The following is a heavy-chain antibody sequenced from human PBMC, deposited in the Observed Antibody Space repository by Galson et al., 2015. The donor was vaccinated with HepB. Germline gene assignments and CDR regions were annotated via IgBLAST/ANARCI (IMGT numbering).Heavy chain of an antibody. Sequence: SVKVSCKASGYTFTSYYMHWVRQAPGQGLEWMGIINPSGGSTSYAQKFQGRVTMTRDTSTSTVYMELSSLRSEDTAVYYCARYGAAIWDAFDIWGQGTMVTVSS. CDR2: INPSGGST. CDR3: ARYGAAIWDAFDI. J-gene: IGHJ3*02. D-gene: IGHD6-25*01. V-gene: IGHV1-46*01. CDR1: GYTFTSYY.